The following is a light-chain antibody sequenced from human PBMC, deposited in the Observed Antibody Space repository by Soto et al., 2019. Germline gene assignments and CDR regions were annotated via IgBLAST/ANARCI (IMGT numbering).Light chain of an antibody. CDR3: SSYTRSSTPLYVV. CDR1: RSDVGGYNY. Sequence: QSALTQPASVSGSPGQSITISCTGTRSDVGGYNYVSWYQQHPGKAPKLMIYDVSNRPSGVSNRFSGSKSGNTASLTISGLQAEDEADYYCSSYTRSSTPLYVVFGGGTKLTVL. CDR2: DVS. J-gene: IGLJ2*01. V-gene: IGLV2-14*01.